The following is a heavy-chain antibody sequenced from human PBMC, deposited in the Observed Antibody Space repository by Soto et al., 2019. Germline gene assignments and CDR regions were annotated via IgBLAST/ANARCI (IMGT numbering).Heavy chain of an antibody. CDR1: GFTFSVYS. J-gene: IGHJ4*02. Sequence: GGSLRLSCAASGFTFSVYSMNWVRQAPGKGLEWVSSISSSSSSIYYADSVQGRFTISRDNAKNSLYLQMNSRRAEDTAVYYCARGSGSLLKAAFDYWGQGTLVTVSS. CDR3: ARGSGSLLKAAFDY. V-gene: IGHV3-21*01. CDR2: ISSSSSSI. D-gene: IGHD1-26*01.